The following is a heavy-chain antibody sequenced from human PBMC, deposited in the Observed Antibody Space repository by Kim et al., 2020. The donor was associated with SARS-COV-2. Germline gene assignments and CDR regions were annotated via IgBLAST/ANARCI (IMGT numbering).Heavy chain of an antibody. D-gene: IGHD3-10*01. CDR3: ARDGSGGMDV. V-gene: IGHV4-31*02. J-gene: IGHJ6*02. Sequence: STYYNPSLKSRVTISVDTSKNQFSLKLSSVTAADTAVYYCARDGSGGMDVWGQGTTVTVSS. CDR2: ST.